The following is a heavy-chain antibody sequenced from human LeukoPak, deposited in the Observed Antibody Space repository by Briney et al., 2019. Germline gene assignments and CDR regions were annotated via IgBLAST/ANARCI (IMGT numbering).Heavy chain of an antibody. V-gene: IGHV1-46*01. CDR3: AREGVYCSSTSCLGWFDP. CDR2: INPSGGST. Sequence: GASVKVSCKASGGTFSSYTISWVRQAPGQGLEWMGIINPSGGSTSYAQKFQGRVTMTRDTSTSTVYMELSSLRSEDTAVYYCAREGVYCSSTSCLGWFDPWGQGTLVTVSS. D-gene: IGHD2-2*01. J-gene: IGHJ5*02. CDR1: GGTFSSYT.